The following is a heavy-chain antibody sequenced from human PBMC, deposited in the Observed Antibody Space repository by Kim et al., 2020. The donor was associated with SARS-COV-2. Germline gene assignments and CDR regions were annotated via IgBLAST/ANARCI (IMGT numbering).Heavy chain of an antibody. Sequence: QKVQGRVTITADKSTSTAYMELSSLRSEDTAVYYCASSTYYYDSSGLDYWGQGTLVTVSS. V-gene: IGHV1-69*02. J-gene: IGHJ4*02. CDR3: ASSTYYYDSSGLDY. D-gene: IGHD3-22*01.